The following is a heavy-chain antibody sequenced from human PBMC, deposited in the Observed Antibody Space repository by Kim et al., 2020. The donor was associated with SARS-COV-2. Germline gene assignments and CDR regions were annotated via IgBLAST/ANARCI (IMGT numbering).Heavy chain of an antibody. CDR1: GFTVSSNY. Sequence: GGSLRLSCAASGFTVSSNYMSWVRQAPGKGLEWVSVIYSGGSTYYADSVKGRFTISRDNSKNTLYLQMNSLRAEDTAVYYCARVPYYDTSGYYHFFDYCGQGTLVTVSS. D-gene: IGHD3-22*01. V-gene: IGHV3-53*01. J-gene: IGHJ4*02. CDR2: IYSGGST. CDR3: ARVPYYDTSGYYHFFDY.